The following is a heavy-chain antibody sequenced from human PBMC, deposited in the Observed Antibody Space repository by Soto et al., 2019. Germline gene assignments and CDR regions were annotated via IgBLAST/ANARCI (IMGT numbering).Heavy chain of an antibody. J-gene: IGHJ5*02. V-gene: IGHV1-3*04. Sequence: QVQLVQSGAEEKKPGASVKVSCKASGYTFTSYAIHWVRQAPGQSLEWMGWINTRYGYTKYSQNFQGRVTFTRDTSASTAYMELSSLRSQDTGVYYCGRLKDFDYRGGWFDPWGQGTLVTVSS. CDR2: INTRYGYT. CDR3: GRLKDFDYRGGWFDP. CDR1: GYTFTSYA. D-gene: IGHD4-4*01.